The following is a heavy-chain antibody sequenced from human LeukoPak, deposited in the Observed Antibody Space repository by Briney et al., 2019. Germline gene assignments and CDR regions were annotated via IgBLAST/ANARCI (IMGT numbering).Heavy chain of an antibody. CDR3: ARRRYYDSSGYLE. J-gene: IGHJ1*01. CDR1: GDSVSRGDSY. D-gene: IGHD3-22*01. Sequence: SETLSPTCTIFGDSVSRGDSYWDWIRQPPGKGLEWIGTIYYSGRTYYSPSLKSRVTLSVDMSNNQFSLTLSSVTAADTALYFCARRRYYDSSGYLEWGQGTLVTVSS. CDR2: IYYSGRT. V-gene: IGHV4-39*01.